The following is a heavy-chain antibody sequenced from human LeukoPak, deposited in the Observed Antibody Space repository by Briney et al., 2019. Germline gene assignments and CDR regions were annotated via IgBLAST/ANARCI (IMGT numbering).Heavy chain of an antibody. CDR2: IKQDEREK. Sequence: PGGSLRLSCGASGFTFSSDWMSWVRQAPGKGLEWVSNIKQDEREKYYVDSVKGRFTISRDNAKNSLYLQMNSLRAEDTAVYHCARDKFGAAGTLFDYWGQGTLVTVSS. V-gene: IGHV3-7*01. D-gene: IGHD6-13*01. CDR1: GFTFSSDW. CDR3: ARDKFGAAGTLFDY. J-gene: IGHJ4*02.